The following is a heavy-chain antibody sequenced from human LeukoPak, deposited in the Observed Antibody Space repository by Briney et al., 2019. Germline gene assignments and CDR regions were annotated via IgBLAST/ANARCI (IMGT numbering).Heavy chain of an antibody. CDR1: GGSISSSSYY. Sequence: ASETLSLTCTVSGGSISSSSYYWGWIRQPPGKGLEWIGEINHSGSTNYNPSLKSRVTISVDTSKNQFSLKLSSVTAADTAVYYCARGGLRGYSYGSFHYFDYWGQGTLVTVSS. J-gene: IGHJ4*02. D-gene: IGHD5-18*01. CDR2: INHSGST. CDR3: ARGGLRGYSYGSFHYFDY. V-gene: IGHV4-39*07.